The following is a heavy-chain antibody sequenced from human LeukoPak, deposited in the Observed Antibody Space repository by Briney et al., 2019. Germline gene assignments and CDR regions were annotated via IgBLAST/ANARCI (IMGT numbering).Heavy chain of an antibody. CDR1: GFTFSDYY. CDR3: AREDCSSTSCYKLHYYYYYGMDV. D-gene: IGHD2-2*02. Sequence: PGGSLRLSCAASGFTFSDYYMSWIRQALGKGLEWVSYISSSGSTIYYADSVKGRFTISRDNAKNSQYLQMNSLRAEDTAVYYCAREDCSSTSCYKLHYYYYYGMDVWGQGTTVTVSS. J-gene: IGHJ6*02. V-gene: IGHV3-11*01. CDR2: ISSSGSTI.